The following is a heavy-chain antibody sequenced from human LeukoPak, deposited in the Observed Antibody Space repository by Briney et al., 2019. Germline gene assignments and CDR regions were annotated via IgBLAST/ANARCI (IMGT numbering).Heavy chain of an antibody. CDR3: ARRAKYYDSSGYYYVNAFDI. J-gene: IGHJ3*02. CDR2: IYYSGST. CDR1: GGSISSSSYY. Sequence: SETLSLTCTVSGGSISSSSYYWGWIRQPPGKGLEWIGSIYYSGSTYYNPSLKSRVTISVDTSKNQFSLKLSSVTAADTAVYYCARRAKYYDSSGYYYVNAFDIWGQGTMVTVSS. D-gene: IGHD3-22*01. V-gene: IGHV4-39*07.